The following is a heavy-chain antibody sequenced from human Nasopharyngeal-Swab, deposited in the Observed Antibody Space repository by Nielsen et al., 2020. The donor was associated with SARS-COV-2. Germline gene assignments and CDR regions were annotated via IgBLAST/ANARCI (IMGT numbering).Heavy chain of an antibody. J-gene: IGHJ4*02. V-gene: IGHV4-39*07. D-gene: IGHD3-22*01. CDR2: IHYSGST. CDR1: GGSISSSADY. Sequence: SETLSLTCTVSGGSISSSADYWDWIRQSPGKGLEWIGYIHYSGSTYYNPSLKSRVTISLDASKNQFSLKLSSVTAADTAVYYCARFFGYYYFDYWGQGTLVTVSS. CDR3: ARFFGYYYFDY.